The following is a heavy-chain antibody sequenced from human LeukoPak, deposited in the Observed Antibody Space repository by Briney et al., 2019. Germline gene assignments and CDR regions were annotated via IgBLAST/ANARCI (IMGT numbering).Heavy chain of an antibody. CDR3: ARAPRGFTQWLPYYYYYMDV. V-gene: IGHV1-69*15. D-gene: IGHD5-24*01. Sequence: GSSVKVSCKASGGTFSSYAISWVRQAPGQGLEWMGRIIPIFGTANYAQKFQGRVTITADESTSTAYMELSSLRSEDTAVYYCARAPRGFTQWLPYYYYYMDVWGKGTTVTVSS. J-gene: IGHJ6*03. CDR1: GGTFSSYA. CDR2: IIPIFGTA.